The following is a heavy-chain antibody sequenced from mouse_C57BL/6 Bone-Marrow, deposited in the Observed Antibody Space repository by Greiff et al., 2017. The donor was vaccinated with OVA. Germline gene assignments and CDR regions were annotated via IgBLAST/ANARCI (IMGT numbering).Heavy chain of an antibody. Sequence: QVQLKQPGAELVMPGASVKLSCKASGYTFTSYWMHWVKQRPGQGLEWIGEIDPSDSYTNYNQKFKGKSTLTVDKSSSTAYMQLSSLTSEDSAVYYCARAWPGYFDYWGQGTTLTVSS. V-gene: IGHV1-69*01. CDR3: ARAWPGYFDY. CDR2: IDPSDSYT. CDR1: GYTFTSYW. J-gene: IGHJ2*01.